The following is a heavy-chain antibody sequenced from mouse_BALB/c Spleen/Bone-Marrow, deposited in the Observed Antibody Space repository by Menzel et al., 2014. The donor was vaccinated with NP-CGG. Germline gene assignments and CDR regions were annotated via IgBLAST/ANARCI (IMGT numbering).Heavy chain of an antibody. CDR3: TREGDSPFAY. CDR1: GYTFTSYY. J-gene: IGHJ3*01. Sequence: QVQLKQSGAELVKPGASVKLSCKASGYTFTSYYMYWVKQRPGQGLERIGEINPSNGGTNFNEKFKSKATLTVDKSSSTAYMQLSSLTSEDSAVYCCTREGDSPFAYWGQGTLVTVSA. CDR2: INPSNGGT. V-gene: IGHV1S81*02. D-gene: IGHD2-13*01.